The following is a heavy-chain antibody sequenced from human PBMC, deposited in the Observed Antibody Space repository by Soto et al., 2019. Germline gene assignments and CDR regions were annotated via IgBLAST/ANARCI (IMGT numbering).Heavy chain of an antibody. CDR2: IFWDDDK. CDR1: GFSLSTSGVG. V-gene: IGHV2-5*02. Sequence: SGPTLVNPTQTLTLTCTFSGFSLSTSGVGVGWIRQPPGKALEWLALIFWDDDKRYSPSLKSRLTITKGTSKNQVVLTMTNMDPVDTATYYCAHSPPYDILTGSLNYFDYWGQGTMVTVPQ. CDR3: AHSPPYDILTGSLNYFDY. D-gene: IGHD3-9*01. J-gene: IGHJ4*02.